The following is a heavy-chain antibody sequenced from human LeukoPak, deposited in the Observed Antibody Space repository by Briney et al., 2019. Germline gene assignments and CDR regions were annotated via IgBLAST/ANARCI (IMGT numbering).Heavy chain of an antibody. CDR1: GYTFTSYD. Sequence: GASVKVSCKASGYTFTSYDINWVRQATGQGLEWMGWMNPNRANTGYAQKFQGRVTMTRNTSISTAYMELSSLRSEDTAVYYCANLAYCGGDCYYSGDYYYYGMDVWGQGTTVTVSS. J-gene: IGHJ6*02. D-gene: IGHD2-21*02. V-gene: IGHV1-8*01. CDR2: MNPNRANT. CDR3: ANLAYCGGDCYYSGDYYYYGMDV.